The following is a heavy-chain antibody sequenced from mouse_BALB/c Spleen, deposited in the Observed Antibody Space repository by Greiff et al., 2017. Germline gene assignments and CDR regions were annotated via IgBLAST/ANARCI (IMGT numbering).Heavy chain of an antibody. V-gene: IGHV5-6-5*01. J-gene: IGHJ3*01. CDR3: ARGDFGSPWFAY. CDR1: GFTFSSYA. CDR2: ISSGGST. Sequence: EVQVVESGGGLVKPGGSLKLSCAASGFTFSSYAMSWVRQTPEKRLEWVASISSGGSTYYPDSVKGRFTISRDNARNILYLQMSSLRSEDTAMYYCARGDFGSPWFAYWGQGTLVTVSA. D-gene: IGHD1-1*01.